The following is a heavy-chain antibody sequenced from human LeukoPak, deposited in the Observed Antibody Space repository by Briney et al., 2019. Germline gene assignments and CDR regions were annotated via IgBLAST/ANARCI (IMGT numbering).Heavy chain of an antibody. D-gene: IGHD3-10*01. CDR2: VSGSGGST. CDR3: AKEHYGSGSYYPNYFDY. J-gene: IGHJ4*02. V-gene: IGHV3-23*01. Sequence: AGSLRLSCAASGFTFSSYAMSWVRQAPGKGLEWVSAVSGSGGSTYYADSVKGRFTISRDNSKNTLYLQMNSLRAEDTAVYYCAKEHYGSGSYYPNYFDYWGQGTLVTVSS. CDR1: GFTFSSYA.